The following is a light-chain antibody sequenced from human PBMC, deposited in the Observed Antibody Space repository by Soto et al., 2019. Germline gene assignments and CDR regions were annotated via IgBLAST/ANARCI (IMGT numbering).Light chain of an antibody. Sequence: DIQMTQSPSTLSASVGDRVTFTCRASQSVSIWLAWYQQKPGIAPKLLISGASTLESGVPSRFSGGGSGTEFTLTISSLQPDDFANYYCQQYKNYLTFGQGTKVDIK. V-gene: IGKV1-5*01. CDR3: QQYKNYLT. J-gene: IGKJ1*01. CDR1: QSVSIW. CDR2: GAS.